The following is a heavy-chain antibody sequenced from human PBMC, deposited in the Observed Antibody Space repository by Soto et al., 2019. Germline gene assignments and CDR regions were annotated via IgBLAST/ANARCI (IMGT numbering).Heavy chain of an antibody. V-gene: IGHV2-26*01. D-gene: IGHD6-19*01. CDR3: ARRHLAVAVSPWFDP. CDR1: GLSITDSEMG. J-gene: IGHJ5*02. CDR2: IDASGEK. Sequence: QVTLKESGPVLVKPTEPLTLRCTVSGLSITDSEMGVSWIRQPPGQPLEWLAQIDASGEKSYRTFLKSRLSISKDTSKRQILLTTTNTDPADTATYYCARRHLAVAVSPWFDPWGQGIPVTVSS.